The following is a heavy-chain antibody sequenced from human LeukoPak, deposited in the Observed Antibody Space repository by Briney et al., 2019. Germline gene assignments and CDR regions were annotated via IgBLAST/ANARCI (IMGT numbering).Heavy chain of an antibody. CDR2: INPHSGGT. CDR3: PSDGDSSDYPY. CDR1: GYTFSDYY. V-gene: IGHV1-2*05. D-gene: IGHD3-22*01. Sequence: GSVKASFKASGYTFSDYYLHWVRQAPGQGLEWMGRINPHSGGTNYAQKFQGGVSMTSETYFRTAYMEMSSLESDDRDGDYLPSDGDSSDYPYWGQGTLVTVSS. J-gene: IGHJ4*02.